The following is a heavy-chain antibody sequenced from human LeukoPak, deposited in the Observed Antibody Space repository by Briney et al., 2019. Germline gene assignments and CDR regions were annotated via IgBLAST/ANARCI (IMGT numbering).Heavy chain of an antibody. CDR1: GFTFSSYW. Sequence: PGGSLRLSCAASGFTFSSYWMHWVRRAPGKGLVWVSRVNSDGTGTTYADSVEGRFTISRDNAKNTVYLQMNSLRAEDTAIYYCIRTLIVATSPYMDVWGKGTTVTVSS. CDR2: VNSDGTGT. J-gene: IGHJ6*03. V-gene: IGHV3-74*01. CDR3: IRTLIVATSPYMDV. D-gene: IGHD5-12*01.